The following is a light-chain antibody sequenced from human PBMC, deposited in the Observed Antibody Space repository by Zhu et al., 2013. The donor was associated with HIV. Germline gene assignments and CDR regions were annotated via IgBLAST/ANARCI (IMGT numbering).Light chain of an antibody. CDR1: QSVSTW. Sequence: DIQMTQSPSTLSASVGDRVTITCRASQSVSTWLAWYQQKPGKAPKLLIYDAYNLEGGVPSRFSGSGSGTKFTLTISSLQPDDFATYYCQQYNSYPYTFGQGTKLEIK. CDR3: QQYNSYPYT. V-gene: IGKV1-5*01. CDR2: DAY. J-gene: IGKJ2*01.